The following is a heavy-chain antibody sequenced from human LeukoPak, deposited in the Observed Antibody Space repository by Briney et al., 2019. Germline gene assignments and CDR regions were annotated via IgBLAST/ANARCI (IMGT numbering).Heavy chain of an antibody. CDR2: ISYNGKNA. Sequence: GRSLRLSCTASDFTLAAYAMHWVRQAPGKGLEWVTSISYNGKNAFYADSVKGRFTISRDNSKNTLYLQMNSLRAEDTAVYYCAKSRDADRHLIAVAATDDAFDIWGQGTMVTVSS. CDR3: AKSRDADRHLIAVAATDDAFDI. J-gene: IGHJ3*02. V-gene: IGHV3-30-3*02. CDR1: DFTLAAYA. D-gene: IGHD6-19*01.